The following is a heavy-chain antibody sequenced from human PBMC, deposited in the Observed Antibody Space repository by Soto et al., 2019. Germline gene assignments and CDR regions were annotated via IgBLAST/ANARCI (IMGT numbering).Heavy chain of an antibody. CDR2: MFHRGGT. J-gene: IGHJ3*02. CDR3: ARHADSGYRELAFQI. D-gene: IGHD3-22*01. Sequence: QLQLQESGPGLVKPSETLSLTCNVFGGSVSSSGYWWGWIRQPPGKGLEWIGSMFHRGGTQYNPSLSSRLTISADTSKNQFSLRLTSVTAADTAVYYCARHADSGYRELAFQIWGQGTMVTVSS. CDR1: GGSVSSSGYW. V-gene: IGHV4-39*01.